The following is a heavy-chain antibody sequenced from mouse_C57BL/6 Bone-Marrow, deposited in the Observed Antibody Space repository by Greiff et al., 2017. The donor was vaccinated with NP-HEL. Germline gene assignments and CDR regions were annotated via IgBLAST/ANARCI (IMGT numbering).Heavy chain of an antibody. CDR3: AREGMVTTDYFDY. V-gene: IGHV1-64*01. Sequence: QVQLQQSGAELVKPGASVKLSCKASGYTFTSYWMHWVKQRPGQGLEWIGMIHPNSGSTNYNEKFKSKATLTVDKSSSTAYMQLSSLTSEDSAVYYCAREGMVTTDYFDYWGQGTTLTVSS. CDR2: IHPNSGST. D-gene: IGHD2-2*01. CDR1: GYTFTSYW. J-gene: IGHJ2*01.